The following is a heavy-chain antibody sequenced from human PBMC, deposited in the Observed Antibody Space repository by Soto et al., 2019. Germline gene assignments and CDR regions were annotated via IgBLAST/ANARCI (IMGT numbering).Heavy chain of an antibody. CDR3: ARDLEPYDSSGYYSKASAY. CDR2: ISGYTGRT. V-gene: IGHV1-18*01. CDR1: GYTFSNYG. D-gene: IGHD3-22*01. Sequence: QVQLVQSGAEVKKPGASVKVSCKASGYTFSNYGLSWVRQAPRQGLEWMGRISGYTGRTNYAQKLQGRVTMTTDTSTDYMELRSLRSDDTAVYYCARDLEPYDSSGYYSKASAYWGQGTVVTVAA. J-gene: IGHJ4*02.